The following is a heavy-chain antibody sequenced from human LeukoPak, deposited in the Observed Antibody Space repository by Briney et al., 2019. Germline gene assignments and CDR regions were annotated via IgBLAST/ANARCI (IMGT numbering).Heavy chain of an antibody. CDR3: ARHYLFIFYDILTGTRGGYFDY. Sequence: GSLRLSCAASGFTFSDYYMSWIRQPPGKGLEWIGEINHSGSTNYNPSLKSRVTISVDTSKNQFSLKLSSVTAADTAVYYCARHYLFIFYDILTGTRGGYFDYWGQGTLVTVSS. V-gene: IGHV4-34*01. J-gene: IGHJ4*02. CDR2: INHSGST. CDR1: GFTFSDYY. D-gene: IGHD3-9*01.